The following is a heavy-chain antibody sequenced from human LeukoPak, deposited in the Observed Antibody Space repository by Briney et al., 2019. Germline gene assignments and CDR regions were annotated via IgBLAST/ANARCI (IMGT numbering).Heavy chain of an antibody. V-gene: IGHV1-3*01. Sequence: ASVKVSCKASGYTSTSYAMHWVRQAPGQRLEWMGWINAGNGNTKYSQKFQGRVTITRDTSASTAYMELSSLRSEDTAVYYCARGGAAAGIFDYWGQGTLVTVSS. CDR2: INAGNGNT. J-gene: IGHJ4*02. CDR1: GYTSTSYA. D-gene: IGHD6-13*01. CDR3: ARGGAAAGIFDY.